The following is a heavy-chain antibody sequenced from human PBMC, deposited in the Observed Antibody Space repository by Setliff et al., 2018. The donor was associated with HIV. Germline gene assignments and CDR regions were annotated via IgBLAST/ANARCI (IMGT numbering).Heavy chain of an antibody. J-gene: IGHJ3*02. Sequence: ASVKVSCKASGYTFTSYYMHWVRQAPGQGLEWMGIINPSGGSTSYAQKFQGRVTMTTDTSTSTAYMELSSLRSEDTAVYYCARPLTTSFNFWGDAFAIWGQGTMVTVSS. V-gene: IGHV1-46*01. CDR1: GYTFTSYY. D-gene: IGHD3-3*01. CDR3: ARPLTTSFNFWGDAFAI. CDR2: INPSGGST.